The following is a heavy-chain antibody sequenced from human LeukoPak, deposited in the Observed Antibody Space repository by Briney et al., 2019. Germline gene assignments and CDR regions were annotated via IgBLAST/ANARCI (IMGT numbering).Heavy chain of an antibody. CDR1: GFALSNYA. J-gene: IGHJ4*02. CDR2: ISHDGSTK. D-gene: IGHD3-22*01. Sequence: PGGSLRLSCAASGFALSNYAVHWVRQAPGKGLEWVAVISHDGSTKSYVDSLKGRFTIPRDNSQDTVYLQMSSLRPEDTAVYYCARPMYYYHNTGLNINYWGQGALVTVSS. V-gene: IGHV3-30-3*01. CDR3: ARPMYYYHNTGLNINY.